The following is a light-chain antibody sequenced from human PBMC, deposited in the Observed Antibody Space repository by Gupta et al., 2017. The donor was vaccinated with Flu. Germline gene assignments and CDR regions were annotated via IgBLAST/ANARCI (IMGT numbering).Light chain of an antibody. CDR2: NGA. CDR3: QQYKSYST. V-gene: IGKV1-5*03. Sequence: DIQMTQSPSTLSACVGDRVTITCRASQSISSWLAWYQQKQGKEPTLRIYNGATLESGVPSRVSGSGSGTEFTLTISSLQPDEFATYYWQQYKSYSTFGQGTKVEIK. J-gene: IGKJ1*01. CDR1: QSISSW.